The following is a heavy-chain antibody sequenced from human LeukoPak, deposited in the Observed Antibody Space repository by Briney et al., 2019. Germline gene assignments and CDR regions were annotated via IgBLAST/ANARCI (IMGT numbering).Heavy chain of an antibody. CDR3: ARATGSYWYFDL. Sequence: SQTLSLTCAISGDSVSSNSAAWNWIRQSPSRGLEWLGRTYYRSKWYNDYTVSVNSRITINPDTSKNQFSLQLNSVTPEDTAVYYGARATGSYWYFDLWGRGTLVPVSS. D-gene: IGHD1-26*01. J-gene: IGHJ2*01. CDR1: GDSVSSNSAA. V-gene: IGHV6-1*01. CDR2: TYYRSKWYN.